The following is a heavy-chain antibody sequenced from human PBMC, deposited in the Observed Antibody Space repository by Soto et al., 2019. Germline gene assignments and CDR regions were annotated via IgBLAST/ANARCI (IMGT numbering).Heavy chain of an antibody. D-gene: IGHD2-2*01. CDR3: AREEVVPAARGYYYYYGMDV. Sequence: QVQLQESGPGLVKPSQTLSLTCTVSGGSISSGGYYWSWIRQHPGKVLEWIGYIYYSGRTYYNPAIQSRVTISVDTSKNLFSLKLSSVTAADTAVYYCAREEVVPAARGYYYYYGMDVWGEGTTVTVSS. V-gene: IGHV4-31*03. CDR1: GGSISSGGYY. CDR2: IYYSGRT. J-gene: IGHJ6*01.